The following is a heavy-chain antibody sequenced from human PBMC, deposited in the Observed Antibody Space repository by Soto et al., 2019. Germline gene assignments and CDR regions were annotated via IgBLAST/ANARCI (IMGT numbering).Heavy chain of an antibody. D-gene: IGHD1-20*01. J-gene: IGHJ4*02. CDR2: IYSSGST. CDR1: GVSITSYY. V-gene: IGHV4-4*07. Sequence: QVQLQESGPGLVKPSETLSLTCTVSGVSITSYYWSWIRQPAGKGLEWIGRIYSSGSTNYNPSLKSRVTMSIDTSKNQFSLKLSSVTAADTAVDSGACLYNWNGWSDYWGQGTLVTVSS. CDR3: ACLYNWNGWSDY.